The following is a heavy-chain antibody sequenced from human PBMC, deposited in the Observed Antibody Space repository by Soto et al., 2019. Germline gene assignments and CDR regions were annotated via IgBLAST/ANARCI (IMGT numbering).Heavy chain of an antibody. Sequence: QVQLVESGGGVVQPGRSLRLSCAASGFTFSSHGMHWVRQAPGKGLEWVAVIRYDGSNKYYADSVKGRFTISRDNSKNTVYLQMNSLRADGTALYRCARWGNEKMLDNWGQGTLVTVSS. J-gene: IGHJ4*02. V-gene: IGHV3-33*01. CDR2: IRYDGSNK. CDR1: GFTFSSHG. D-gene: IGHD1-26*01. CDR3: ARWGNEKMLDN.